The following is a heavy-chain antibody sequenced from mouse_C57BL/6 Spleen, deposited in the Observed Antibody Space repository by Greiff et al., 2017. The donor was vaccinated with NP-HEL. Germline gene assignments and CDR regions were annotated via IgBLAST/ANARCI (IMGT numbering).Heavy chain of an antibody. J-gene: IGHJ1*03. D-gene: IGHD2-4*01. CDR1: GYTFTSNW. CDR2: IYPGSGST. Sequence: VQLQQPGAELVKPGASVKMSCKASGYTFTSNWINWVKQRPGQGLEWIGDIYPGSGSTNYNEKFKSKATLTVDTSSSTAYMQLSSLTSEDSAVYYCARYGNYYDYDWYFDVWGTGTTVTVSS. CDR3: ARYGNYYDYDWYFDV. V-gene: IGHV1-55*01.